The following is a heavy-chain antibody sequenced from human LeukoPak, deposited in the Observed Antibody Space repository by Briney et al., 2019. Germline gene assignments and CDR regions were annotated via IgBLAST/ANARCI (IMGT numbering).Heavy chain of an antibody. D-gene: IGHD2-8*01. J-gene: IGHJ6*03. CDR1: GFTVSSNY. Sequence: GGSLRLSCAASGFTVSSNYMSWVRQAPGKGLEWVSVIYSGGSTYYADSVKGRFTISRDNAKNSLYLQMNSLRAEDTAVYYCARDNCTNGVCYFSYYYYMDVWGKGTTVTVSS. CDR3: ARDNCTNGVCYFSYYYYMDV. V-gene: IGHV3-66*01. CDR2: IYSGGST.